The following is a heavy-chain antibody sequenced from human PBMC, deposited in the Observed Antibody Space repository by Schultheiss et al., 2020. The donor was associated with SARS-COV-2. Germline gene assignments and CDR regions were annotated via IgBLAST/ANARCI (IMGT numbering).Heavy chain of an antibody. D-gene: IGHD6-19*01. CDR2: IYTSGST. V-gene: IGHV4-61*02. Sequence: SETLSLTCTVSGGSISSGSYYWSWIRQPAGKGLEWIGRIYTSGSTNYNPSLKSRVTISVDTSKNQFSLKLSSVTAADTAVYYCARGTGYSSGGLIDYWGQGTLVTVSS. CDR3: ARGTGYSSGGLIDY. CDR1: GGSISSGSYY. J-gene: IGHJ4*02.